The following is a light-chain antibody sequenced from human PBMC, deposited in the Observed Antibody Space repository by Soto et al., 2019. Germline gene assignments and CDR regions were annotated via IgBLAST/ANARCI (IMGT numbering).Light chain of an antibody. CDR2: KAS. V-gene: IGKV1-5*03. CDR1: QSISSW. CDR3: LQAYNFPPT. J-gene: IGKJ4*02. Sequence: IKKAPSTSTLPASAGATVTITCRASQSISSWLAWYQHKPGKTPKLLIYKASSLESGVPSRFSGSGSGTEFTLTISSLQPDDFATYYCLQAYNFPPTFGVGTKVDIK.